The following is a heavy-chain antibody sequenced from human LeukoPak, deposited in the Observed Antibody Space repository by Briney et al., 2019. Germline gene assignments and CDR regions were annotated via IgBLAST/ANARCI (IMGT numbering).Heavy chain of an antibody. D-gene: IGHD6-19*01. J-gene: IGHJ4*02. CDR3: ASRVAVVGLDH. Sequence: GGSLRLSCAASGFTVRDNYMSWVRQAPGKGLEWVSVIYSSGSRYYADSVKGRFTISRDNSKNTLYLQMNSLRAEDTAVYYCASRVAVVGLDHWGQGTLVTVSS. V-gene: IGHV3-66*01. CDR2: IYSSGSR. CDR1: GFTVRDNY.